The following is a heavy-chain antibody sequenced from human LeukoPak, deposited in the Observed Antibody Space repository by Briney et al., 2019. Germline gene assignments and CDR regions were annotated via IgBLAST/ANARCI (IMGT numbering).Heavy chain of an antibody. Sequence: GGSLRLSCAASGFTFSNYEMNWVRQAPGKGLEWVSYISNTGSAIYYADSVKGRFTIPRDNAKNSLYLQMNSLIAEDTAVYYCARVIWFDPWGQGTLVTVSS. CDR3: ARVIWFDP. J-gene: IGHJ5*02. V-gene: IGHV3-48*03. CDR1: GFTFSNYE. CDR2: ISNTGSAI.